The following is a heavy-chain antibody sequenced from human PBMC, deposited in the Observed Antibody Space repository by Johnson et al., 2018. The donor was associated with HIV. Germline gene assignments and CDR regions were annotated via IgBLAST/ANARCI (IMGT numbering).Heavy chain of an antibody. V-gene: IGHV3-23*04. CDR2: ISGSGGST. J-gene: IGHJ3*02. Sequence: VQLVESGGGVVQPGGSLRLSCAASGFTFSSYAVHWVRQAPGKGLEWVSAISGSGGSTYYADSVLGRFTISRDNSKHTLYLQMNSLRAEDTAVYYCAKSSGSSGAFDIWGQGTMVTISS. CDR3: AKSSGSSGAFDI. D-gene: IGHD2-15*01. CDR1: GFTFSSYA.